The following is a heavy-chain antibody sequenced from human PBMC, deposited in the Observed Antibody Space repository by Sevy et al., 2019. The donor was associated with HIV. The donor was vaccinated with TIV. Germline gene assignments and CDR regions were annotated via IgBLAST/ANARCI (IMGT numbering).Heavy chain of an antibody. Sequence: ASVKVSCKASGYTFTAYYIHWVRQAPGQGLEWMGWINPNSGGTYFAKKFQDSVTLTTDTSVNTAYMELRSLRFYETAVYYCARMGDYYDSSGYYPLKFWGQGTLVTVSS. CDR2: INPNSGGT. V-gene: IGHV1-2*02. D-gene: IGHD3-22*01. CDR1: GYTFTAYY. J-gene: IGHJ4*02. CDR3: ARMGDYYDSSGYYPLKF.